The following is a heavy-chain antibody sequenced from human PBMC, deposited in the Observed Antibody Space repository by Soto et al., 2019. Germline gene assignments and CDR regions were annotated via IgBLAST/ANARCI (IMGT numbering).Heavy chain of an antibody. CDR1: GNSFTNYW. D-gene: IGHD3-22*01. V-gene: IGHV5-51*01. CDR2: IYPGDSST. Sequence: GESLKISCKGSGNSFTNYWIGWVRQMPGKGLEWMGIIYPGDSSTRYSPSFQGQVTISVDKSINTAYLQWSSLKASDTAMYYCARRNYYDSSGFDYWGQGTLVTVSS. CDR3: ARRNYYDSSGFDY. J-gene: IGHJ4*02.